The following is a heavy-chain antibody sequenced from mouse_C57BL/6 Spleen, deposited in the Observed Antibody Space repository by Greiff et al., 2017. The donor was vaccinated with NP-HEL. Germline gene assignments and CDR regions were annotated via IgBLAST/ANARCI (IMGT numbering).Heavy chain of an antibody. CDR3: TRQSENYFDH. CDR1: GFTFSDAW. V-gene: IGHV6-6*01. CDR2: IRNKANNHAT. Sequence: EVQLVESGGGLVQPGGSMKLSCAASGFTFSDAWMDWVRQSPEKGLEWVAEIRNKANNHATYYAESVKGRFTISRDDSKSSVYLQMNSLRAEDTGIYYCTRQSENYFDHWGQGTTLTVSS. J-gene: IGHJ2*01.